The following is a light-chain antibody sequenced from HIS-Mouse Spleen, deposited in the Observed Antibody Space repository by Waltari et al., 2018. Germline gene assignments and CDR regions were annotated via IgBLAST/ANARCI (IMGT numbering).Light chain of an antibody. V-gene: IGLV2-11*01. Sequence: QSALTQPRSVSGSPGPSVTISCTGTSSDVGGYNYVSWYQQHPGKAPKLMIYDVSKRPSGVPDRFSGSKYGNTASLTISGLQAEDEADYYCCSYAGSYTWVFGGGTKLTVL. CDR3: CSYAGSYTWV. CDR1: SSDVGGYNY. CDR2: DVS. J-gene: IGLJ3*02.